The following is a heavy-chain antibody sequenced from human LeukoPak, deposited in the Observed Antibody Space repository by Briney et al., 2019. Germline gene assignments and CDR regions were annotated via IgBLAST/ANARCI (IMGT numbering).Heavy chain of an antibody. CDR2: IVVGSGNT. V-gene: IGHV1-58*01. J-gene: IGHJ4*02. CDR3: AAASHNWNDPKALDY. Sequence: GTSVKVSCKASGFTFTSSVVQWVRQARGQRLEWIGWIVVGSGNTNYAQKFQERVTITRDMSTSTAYMELSSLRSEDTAVYYCAAASHNWNDPKALDYWGQGTLVTVSS. D-gene: IGHD1-1*01. CDR1: GFTFTSSV.